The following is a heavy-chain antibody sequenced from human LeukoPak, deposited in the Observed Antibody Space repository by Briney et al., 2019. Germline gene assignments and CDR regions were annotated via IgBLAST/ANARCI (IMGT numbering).Heavy chain of an antibody. V-gene: IGHV3-23*01. CDR3: ATRRSYYYDSSGYYPLDY. Sequence: GGSLRLSCAASGFTFYSYAMSWVRQAPGKGLEWVSAISGSGGSTYYADSVKGRFTISRDNSKNTLYLQMNSLRAEDTAVYYCATRRSYYYDSSGYYPLDYWGQGTLVTVSS. J-gene: IGHJ4*02. CDR2: ISGSGGST. D-gene: IGHD3-22*01. CDR1: GFTFYSYA.